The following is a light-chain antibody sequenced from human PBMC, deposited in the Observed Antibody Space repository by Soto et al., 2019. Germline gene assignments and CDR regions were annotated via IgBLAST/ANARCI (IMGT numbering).Light chain of an antibody. CDR1: QSVSAW. J-gene: IGKJ5*01. CDR3: PKGSNFPIT. CDR2: FAS. V-gene: IGKV1-12*01. Sequence: DIQMTQSPSSVSDSVGDRVTITCRASQSVSAWLAWYQQKPGKAPKLLIYFASRLQSGVPSRFSGSGSGTYFTLTINSLQPEDFATYYCPKGSNFPITFGQGTRLEIK.